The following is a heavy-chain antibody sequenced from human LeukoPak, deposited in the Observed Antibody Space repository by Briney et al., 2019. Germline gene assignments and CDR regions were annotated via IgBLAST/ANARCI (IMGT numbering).Heavy chain of an antibody. Sequence: GGSLRLSCAASGFTFSSYAMSWVRQAPGKGLEWVSAISGSGGSTYYADSVKGRFTISRDNSKNTLYLQMKSLRAEDTAVYFCAKPYSSSWINWFDPGGQGALVTVS. CDR3: AKPYSSSWINWFDP. CDR2: ISGSGGST. D-gene: IGHD6-13*01. J-gene: IGHJ5*02. V-gene: IGHV3-23*01. CDR1: GFTFSSYA.